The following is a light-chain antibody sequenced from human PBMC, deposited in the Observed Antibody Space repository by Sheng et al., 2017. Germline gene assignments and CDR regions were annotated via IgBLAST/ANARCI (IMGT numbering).Light chain of an antibody. CDR1: QSISSW. J-gene: IGKJ2*01. CDR3: QQYSSNFYT. CDR2: KAS. Sequence: DIQMTQSPSTLSASVGDRVTITCRASQSISSWLAWYQQKPGKAPKLLISKASSLASGVPSRFSGSGSGTEFTLTISGLQPDDFATYYCQQYSSNFYTFGPGDQGGGSN. V-gene: IGKV1-5*03.